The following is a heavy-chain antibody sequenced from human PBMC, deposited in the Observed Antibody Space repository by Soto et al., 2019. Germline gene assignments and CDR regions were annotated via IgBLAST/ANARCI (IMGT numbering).Heavy chain of an antibody. D-gene: IGHD5-12*01. CDR2: IYYSGST. J-gene: IGHJ4*02. V-gene: IGHV4-59*01. Sequence: QVQLQESGPGLVKPSETLSLTCTVSGGSISSYYWSWIRQPPGKGLEWIGYIYYSGSTNYNPSLKSRFTIAVDTAKNRFSLKLSSVTAADTAVYYCARAYGGYADYWGQGAPVTVSS. CDR1: GGSISSYY. CDR3: ARAYGGYADY.